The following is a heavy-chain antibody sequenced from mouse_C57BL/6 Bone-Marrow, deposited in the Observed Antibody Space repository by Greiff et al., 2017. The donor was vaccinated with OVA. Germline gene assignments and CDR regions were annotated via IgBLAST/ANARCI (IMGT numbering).Heavy chain of an antibody. CDR1: GFNIKDDY. Sequence: VQLQQSGAELVRPGASVTLSCTASGFNIKDDYMHWVTQRPAQGLEWIGWIDPENGDTEAASKFQGKATITADTSSNTAYLQLSSLTSEDTAVYYCTAQARDYYAMDYWGQGTSVTVSS. CDR2: IDPENGDT. D-gene: IGHD3-2*02. J-gene: IGHJ4*01. V-gene: IGHV14-4*01. CDR3: TAQARDYYAMDY.